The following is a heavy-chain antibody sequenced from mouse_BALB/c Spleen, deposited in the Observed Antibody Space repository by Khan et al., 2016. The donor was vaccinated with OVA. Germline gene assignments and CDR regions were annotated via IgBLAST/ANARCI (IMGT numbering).Heavy chain of an antibody. Sequence: EVKLLESGPGLVKPSQSLSLTCTVTGYSITRDYAWNWIRQFPGNKVEWMGYISNSGSTSYNPSLKSRISITRDTSKNQFFLQLNSVTTEDTATYYCASELGRYYAMDYWGQGTSVTVSS. D-gene: IGHD4-1*01. CDR1: GYSITRDYA. V-gene: IGHV3-2*02. CDR3: ASELGRYYAMDY. CDR2: ISNSGST. J-gene: IGHJ4*01.